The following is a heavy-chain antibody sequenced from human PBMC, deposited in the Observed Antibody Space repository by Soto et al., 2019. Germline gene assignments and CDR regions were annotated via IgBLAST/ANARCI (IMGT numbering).Heavy chain of an antibody. V-gene: IGHV1-18*04. J-gene: IGHJ4*02. CDR1: GYTFTSCC. D-gene: IGHD3-10*01. Sequence: ASVNVSCKASGYTFTSCCMSWVRGAPGQGLEWMGWISAYNGNTNYAQKLQGRVTMTTDTSTSTAYMELRSLRSDDTAVYYCARTIEPNYYGSGSYYSVFDYWGQGTLVTVSS. CDR3: ARTIEPNYYGSGSYYSVFDY. CDR2: ISAYNGNT.